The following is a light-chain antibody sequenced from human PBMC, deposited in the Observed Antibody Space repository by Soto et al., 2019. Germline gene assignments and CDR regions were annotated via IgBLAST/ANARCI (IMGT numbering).Light chain of an antibody. Sequence: QSSLTQPPSVSGSPGRSVTISCPGTSSDVGGYNRVSWYQQPPDTAPKVMIYEVSNRPSGAPDRFSGSKSGNTASLTISGLQAEDEADYYCCSFTTSSTYVFGTGTKVTVL. V-gene: IGLV2-18*02. CDR1: SSDVGGYNR. J-gene: IGLJ1*01. CDR3: CSFTTSSTYV. CDR2: EVS.